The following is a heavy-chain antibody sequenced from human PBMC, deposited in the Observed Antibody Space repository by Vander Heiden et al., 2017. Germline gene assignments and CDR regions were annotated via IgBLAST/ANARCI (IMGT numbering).Heavy chain of an antibody. D-gene: IGHD3-10*01. CDR1: GFTFSSYA. CDR3: ATNLYGSGSYLSYYYYGMDV. Sequence: EVQLLESGGGLVQPGGSLRLSCAASGFTFSSYAMSWVRQAPGKGLEWVSAIRGGGGSTYYADSVKGRFTISRDNSKNTLYLQMNSLRAEDTAVYYCATNLYGSGSYLSYYYYGMDVWGQGTTVTVSS. J-gene: IGHJ6*02. CDR2: IRGGGGST. V-gene: IGHV3-23*01.